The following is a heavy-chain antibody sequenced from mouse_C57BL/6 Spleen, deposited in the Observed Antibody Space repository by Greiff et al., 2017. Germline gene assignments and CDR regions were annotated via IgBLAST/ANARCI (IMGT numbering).Heavy chain of an antibody. J-gene: IGHJ2*01. CDR3: ARGASYSTTGFDY. D-gene: IGHD2-1*01. CDR2: INYDGSST. Sequence: EVKLMESEGGLVQPGSSMKLSCTASGFTFSDYYMAWVRQVPEKGLEWVANINYDGSSTYYLDSLKSRFIISRDNAKNILYLQMSSLKSEDTATYYCARGASYSTTGFDYWGQGTTLTVSS. V-gene: IGHV5-16*01. CDR1: GFTFSDYY.